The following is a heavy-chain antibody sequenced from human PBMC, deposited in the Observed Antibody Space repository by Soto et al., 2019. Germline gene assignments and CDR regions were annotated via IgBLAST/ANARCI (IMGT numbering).Heavy chain of an antibody. CDR3: AGRIRGNTIFWPSPHPLGMDV. J-gene: IGHJ6*02. D-gene: IGHD3-9*01. Sequence: QVQLVQSGAEVKKPGSSVKVSCKASGGTFSSCAISWVRQAPGQGLEWMGGIIPIFGTANYAQKFQGRVTITADESTSTAYMELSSLRSEDTAVYYCAGRIRGNTIFWPSPHPLGMDVWGQGTTVTVSS. CDR2: IIPIFGTA. CDR1: GGTFSSCA. V-gene: IGHV1-69*01.